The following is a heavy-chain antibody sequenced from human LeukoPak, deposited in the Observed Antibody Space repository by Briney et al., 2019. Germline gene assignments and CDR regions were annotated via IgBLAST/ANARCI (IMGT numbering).Heavy chain of an antibody. CDR2: ISAYNGNT. CDR3: ARDQQWLGASWFDP. D-gene: IGHD6-19*01. V-gene: IGHV1-18*01. J-gene: IGHJ5*02. Sequence: ASVMVSCKASGYTFTSYGISWVRQAPGQGLEWMGWISAYNGNTNYAQKLQGRVTMTTDTSTSTAYMELRSLRSDDTAVYYCARDQQWLGASWFDPWGQGTLVTVSS. CDR1: GYTFTSYG.